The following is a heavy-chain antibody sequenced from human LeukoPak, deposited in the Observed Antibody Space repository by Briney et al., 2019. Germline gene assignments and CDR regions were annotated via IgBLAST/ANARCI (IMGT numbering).Heavy chain of an antibody. V-gene: IGHV4-4*02. CDR1: DGSVSSSNW. D-gene: IGHD1-26*01. Sequence: KPSETLSLTCAVSDGSVSSSNWWSWVRQPPGKGLEWIGEIYHSGTTNYHPSLKSRVTISVDKSKNQLSLNLNSVTAADTAVYYCARERAGATEGAFDIWGQGTMVTVSS. CDR3: ARERAGATEGAFDI. CDR2: IYHSGTT. J-gene: IGHJ3*02.